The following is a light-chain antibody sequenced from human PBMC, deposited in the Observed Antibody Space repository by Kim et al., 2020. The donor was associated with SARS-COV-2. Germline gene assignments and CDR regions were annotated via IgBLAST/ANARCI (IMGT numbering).Light chain of an antibody. V-gene: IGKV1-9*01. CDR3: QRLNLYPLI. J-gene: IGKJ4*01. CDR2: AAS. CDR1: QDIGDF. Sequence: ASVGARVPITSPATQDIGDFLAWYQQQPGQAPKLLIHAASTLQTGVPSRFRGSMSGTQFTLIISSLQPEDFATYYCQRLNLYPLIFGGATKVDIK.